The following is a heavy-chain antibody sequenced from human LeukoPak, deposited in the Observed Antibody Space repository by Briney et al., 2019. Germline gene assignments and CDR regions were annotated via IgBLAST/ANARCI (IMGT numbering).Heavy chain of an antibody. Sequence: GGSLRLSCVASGFTFSTYGMSWVRQAPGKGLEWVSSISSSSSYIYYADSVKGRFTISRDNAKNSLYLQMNSLRAEDTAVYYCARARGPLGQQLFGAFDIWGQGTMVTVSS. D-gene: IGHD6-13*01. CDR3: ARARGPLGQQLFGAFDI. V-gene: IGHV3-21*01. CDR2: ISSSSSYI. CDR1: GFTFSTYG. J-gene: IGHJ3*02.